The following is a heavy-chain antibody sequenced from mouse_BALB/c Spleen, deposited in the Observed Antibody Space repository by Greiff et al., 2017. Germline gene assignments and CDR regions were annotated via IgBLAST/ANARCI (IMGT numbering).Heavy chain of an antibody. CDR2: IYPGDGDT. Sequence: VMLVESGAELVRPGSSVKISCKASGYAFSSYWMNWVKQRPGQGLEWIGQIYPGDGDTNYNGKFKGKATLTADKSSSTAYMQLSSLTSEDSAVYFCARGDYDYEGYWGQGTTLTVSS. V-gene: IGHV1-80*01. CDR3: ARGDYDYEGY. J-gene: IGHJ2*01. D-gene: IGHD2-4*01. CDR1: GYAFSSYW.